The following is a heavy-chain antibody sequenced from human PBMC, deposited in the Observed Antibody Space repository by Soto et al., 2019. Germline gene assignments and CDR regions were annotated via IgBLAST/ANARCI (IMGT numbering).Heavy chain of an antibody. Sequence: QVQLVQSGAEVKKPGASVKVSCKASGYTFTGYYMHWVRQAPGQGLEWMGWINPNSGGTNYAQKFQGRVTMTRDTSISTAYMELSRPRADDTAVYYCAREPRITGTTLVFYGMDVWGQGTTVTVSS. D-gene: IGHD1-7*01. J-gene: IGHJ6*02. CDR1: GYTFTGYY. V-gene: IGHV1-2*02. CDR3: AREPRITGTTLVFYGMDV. CDR2: INPNSGGT.